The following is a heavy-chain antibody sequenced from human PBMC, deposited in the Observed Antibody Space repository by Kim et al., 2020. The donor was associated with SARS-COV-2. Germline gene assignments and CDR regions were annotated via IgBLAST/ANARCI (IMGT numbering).Heavy chain of an antibody. CDR3: ATSFSNAFSI. Sequence: SQTLSLTCAISGDSVSSNSVGWHWIMQSPSIGLEWLGWTYSRSKWSTDYAVSVKSRIIINPDTTYNQFSLQLNSVPPEVTSVYYFATSFSNAFSIWGQGS. D-gene: IGHD2-2*01. CDR1: GDSVSSNSVG. CDR2: TYSRSKWST. V-gene: IGHV6-1*01. J-gene: IGHJ3*02.